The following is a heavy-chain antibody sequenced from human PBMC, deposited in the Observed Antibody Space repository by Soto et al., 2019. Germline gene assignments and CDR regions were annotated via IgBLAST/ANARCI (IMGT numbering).Heavy chain of an antibody. V-gene: IGHV1-69*12. D-gene: IGHD2-2*01. J-gene: IGHJ1*01. CDR3: ARASDQLPLEYFQH. CDR2: IIPIFGTA. Sequence: QVQLVQSGAEVKKPGSSVKVSCKASGGTFSSYAISWVRQAPGQGLEWMGGIIPIFGTANYAQKFQGRVTITADESTSTDYMELSSLRSEDTAVYYCARASDQLPLEYFQHWGQGTLVTVSS. CDR1: GGTFSSYA.